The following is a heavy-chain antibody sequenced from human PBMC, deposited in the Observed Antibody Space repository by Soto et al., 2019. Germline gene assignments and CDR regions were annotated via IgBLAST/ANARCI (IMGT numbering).Heavy chain of an antibody. CDR3: AWYSSNWFQTEGLDV. Sequence: QVQLQESGPGLVKASETLSLTCTVSGGSINSYYWSWIRQPAGKGLEWIGRIDSSGNTNYNPSLRSRVTMSVDTSKSQFSLRLTSVTAAETAGYYCAWYSSNWFQTEGLDVWGQGTTVTVSS. V-gene: IGHV4-4*07. CDR2: IDSSGNT. D-gene: IGHD6-13*01. J-gene: IGHJ6*02. CDR1: GGSINSYY.